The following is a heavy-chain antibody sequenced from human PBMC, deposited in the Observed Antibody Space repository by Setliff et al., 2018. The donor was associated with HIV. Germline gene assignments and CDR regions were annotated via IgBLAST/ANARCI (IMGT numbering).Heavy chain of an antibody. CDR2: INPSGGNT. D-gene: IGHD6-6*01. CDR3: ARDHYSSSSG. Sequence: GASVKVSCKASGYTFTSYYLNWVRQAPGQGLEWMGIINPSGGNTKYAQKFQGRVTMTRDTSTSTVYMELSSLRSEDTALYYCARDHYSSSSGWGQGTLVTVSS. V-gene: IGHV1-46*01. CDR1: GYTFTSYY. J-gene: IGHJ4*02.